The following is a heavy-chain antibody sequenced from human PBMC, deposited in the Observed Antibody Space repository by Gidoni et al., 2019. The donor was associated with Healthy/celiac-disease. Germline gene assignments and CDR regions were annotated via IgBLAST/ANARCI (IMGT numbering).Heavy chain of an antibody. Sequence: QVQLVESGGGVVQPGRSLRLSCAASGFNFSSYGMHWVRQAPGKGLEWVAVISYDGSNKYYADSVKGRFTISRDNSKNTLYLQMNSLRAEDTAVYYCAKDSWNSSSWYGGYFDYWGQGTLVTVSS. CDR3: AKDSWNSSSWYGGYFDY. CDR2: ISYDGSNK. V-gene: IGHV3-30*18. CDR1: GFNFSSYG. J-gene: IGHJ4*02. D-gene: IGHD6-13*01.